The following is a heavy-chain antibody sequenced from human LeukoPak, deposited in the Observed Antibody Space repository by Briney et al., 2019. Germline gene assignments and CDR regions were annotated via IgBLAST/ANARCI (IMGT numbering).Heavy chain of an antibody. CDR3: TKEVTTTTWGDYYFDS. CDR2: ISWNGDGV. J-gene: IGHJ4*02. CDR1: GFIFDDYS. Sequence: GGSLRLSCVASGFIFDDYSMHWVRQAPGKGLEWVSGISWNGDGVAYADSVKGRFTISRDNAKNSLFLQMHSLTSEDTALYYCTKEVTTTTWGDYYFDSWGQGTRVTVSS. D-gene: IGHD3-22*01. V-gene: IGHV3-9*01.